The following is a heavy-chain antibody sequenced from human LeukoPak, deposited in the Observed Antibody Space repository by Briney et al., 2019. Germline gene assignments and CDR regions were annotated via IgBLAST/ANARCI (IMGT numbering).Heavy chain of an antibody. CDR2: ISVNNGNA. CDR3: QRITIFGVVIDFDY. Sequence: ASVKVSCKASGYAFSFYGINWVRQAPGQGLEWMGFISVNNGNAHYAEKFQGRVTMATDTSTSTAYLEVRSLRSDDTAVYYCQRITIFGVVIDFDYWGPGTLVTVSS. V-gene: IGHV1-18*01. D-gene: IGHD3-3*01. CDR1: GYAFSFYG. J-gene: IGHJ4*02.